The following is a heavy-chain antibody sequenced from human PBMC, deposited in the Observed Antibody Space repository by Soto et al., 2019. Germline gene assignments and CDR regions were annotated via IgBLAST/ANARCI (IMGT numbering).Heavy chain of an antibody. J-gene: IGHJ4*02. Sequence: QVHLVESGGGVVQPGRSLRLSCAASGFIFSDYAPNWVRQAPGKGLEWVAVVSSDGSNTFYADSVKGRFSISRDNSKNILYLQMNSLTPEDTAVYYCAGIMGVNPDWGQGTLVTVSS. D-gene: IGHD3-10*01. CDR3: AGIMGVNPD. V-gene: IGHV3-30-3*01. CDR2: VSSDGSNT. CDR1: GFIFSDYA.